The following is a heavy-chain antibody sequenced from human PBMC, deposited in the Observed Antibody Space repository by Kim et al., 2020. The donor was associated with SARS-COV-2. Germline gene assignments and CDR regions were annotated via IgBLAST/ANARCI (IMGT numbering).Heavy chain of an antibody. CDR3: ARYGSGRYYGMDV. J-gene: IGHJ6*02. V-gene: IGHV3-48*03. D-gene: IGHD2-15*01. Sequence: YAASVKGRFTISRDNAKNSLYLQMNSLRAEDTAVYYCARYGSGRYYGMDVWGQGTTVTVSS.